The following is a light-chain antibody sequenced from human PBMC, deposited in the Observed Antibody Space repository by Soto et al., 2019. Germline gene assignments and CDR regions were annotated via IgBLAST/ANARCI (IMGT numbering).Light chain of an antibody. V-gene: IGKV3-20*01. CDR1: QSLSSTY. J-gene: IGKJ4*01. CDR3: QQYGSSPVT. CDR2: GAS. Sequence: EIVLTQSPGTLSLSPGERATLSCRASQSLSSTYLAWYQQKPGQAPRLLIYGASSRATGIPDRFSGSGSGTDFTLTISILEPEDFAVYYCQQYGSSPVTFGGGTRVEIK.